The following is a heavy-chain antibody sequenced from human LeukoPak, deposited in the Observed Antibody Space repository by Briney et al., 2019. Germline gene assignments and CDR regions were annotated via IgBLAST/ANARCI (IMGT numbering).Heavy chain of an antibody. CDR2: INHSGST. D-gene: IGHD1-26*01. CDR1: IGSFSDFH. Sequence: PSETLSLTCAVYIGSFSDFHWSWIRQPPGKGLEWIAEINHSGSTNYNPSLKSRVTISVDTSKNQSSLKLSSVTAADTAMYYCARVRQSFSGRFFSYAYYYYMDVWGKGTPVTVSS. J-gene: IGHJ6*03. CDR3: ARVRQSFSGRFFSYAYYYYMDV. V-gene: IGHV4-34*01.